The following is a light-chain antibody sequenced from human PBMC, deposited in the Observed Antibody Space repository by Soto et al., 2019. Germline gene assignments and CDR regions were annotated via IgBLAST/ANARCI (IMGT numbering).Light chain of an antibody. Sequence: EIVLTQSPGTLSLSPGEGAILSCRASQSVSSSYLAWYQRKPGQAPRLLIYGASSRATGIPDRFSGGGSGTDFTLTISRLEPEDFAVYYCQQYDNSPWTFGQGTKVEIK. CDR2: GAS. CDR1: QSVSSSY. V-gene: IGKV3-20*01. J-gene: IGKJ1*01. CDR3: QQYDNSPWT.